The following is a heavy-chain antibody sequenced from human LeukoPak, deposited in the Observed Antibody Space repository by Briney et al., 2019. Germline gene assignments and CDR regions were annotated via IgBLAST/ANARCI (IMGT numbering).Heavy chain of an antibody. CDR3: ARRSSSSAYYYYMDV. Sequence: GESLKISCKGSGYSFTGYWIGWVRQMPGKGLEWMGIIYPGDSDTRYSPSFQGQVTISADKSISTAYLQWSSLKASDTAMYYCARRSSSSAYYYYMDVWGKGTTVTVSS. CDR2: IYPGDSDT. D-gene: IGHD6-6*01. V-gene: IGHV5-51*01. CDR1: GYSFTGYW. J-gene: IGHJ6*03.